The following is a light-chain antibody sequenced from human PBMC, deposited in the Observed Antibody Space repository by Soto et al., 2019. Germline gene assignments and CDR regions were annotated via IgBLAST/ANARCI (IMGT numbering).Light chain of an antibody. CDR1: QTIYSN. Sequence: IALTQSPATVSVSPGDRVTLSCWVSQTIYSNLGWYQQRPGQAPRLIIYRASARPTGIPARFSGSGSGTEFTLTISSLQSEDFATYYCQQYHNLWSFGRGTKVEIK. CDR3: QQYHNLWS. CDR2: RAS. V-gene: IGKV3-15*01. J-gene: IGKJ1*01.